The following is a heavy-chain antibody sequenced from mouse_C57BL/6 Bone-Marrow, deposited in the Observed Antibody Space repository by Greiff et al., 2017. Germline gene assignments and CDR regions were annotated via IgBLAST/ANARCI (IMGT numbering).Heavy chain of an antibody. J-gene: IGHJ3*01. Sequence: EVKVVESGGGLVKPGGSLKLSCAASGFTFSSYAMSWVRQTPEKRLEWVATISACGSYTYYPDNVKGRFPISRDNAKNNLYLQMSHLKSEDTAMYYCARRWFAYWGQGTLVTVSA. CDR3: ARRWFAY. CDR1: GFTFSSYA. CDR2: ISACGSYT. V-gene: IGHV5-4*03.